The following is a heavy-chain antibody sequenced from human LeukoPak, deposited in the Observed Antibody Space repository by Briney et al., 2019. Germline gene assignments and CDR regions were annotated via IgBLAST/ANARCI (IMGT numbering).Heavy chain of an antibody. CDR3: AKSTHSSGYDDSFDI. CDR1: GFTFSTYG. D-gene: IGHD3-22*01. V-gene: IGHV3-30*18. CDR2: ISYDGSNK. J-gene: IGHJ3*02. Sequence: QPGRSLRLSCAASGFTFSTYGIHWVRQAPGKGLEWVAVISYDGSNKYYADPVKGRFTISRDNSKNTLYLQMNSLRAEDTAVYYCAKSTHSSGYDDSFDIWGQGTMVTVSS.